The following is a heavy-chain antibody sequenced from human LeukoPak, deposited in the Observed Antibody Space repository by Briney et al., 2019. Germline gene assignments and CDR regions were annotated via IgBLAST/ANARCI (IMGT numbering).Heavy chain of an antibody. CDR1: GGSISSGGYY. CDR2: IYYSGST. D-gene: IGHD4-17*01. Sequence: SQTLSLTCTVSGGSISSGGYYWSWIRQHPGKGLEWIGYIYYSGSTYYNPSLKSRVTISVGTSKNQFSLKLSSVTAADTAVYYCARGDDYGDSQEAFDIWGQGTMVTVSS. CDR3: ARGDDYGDSQEAFDI. J-gene: IGHJ3*02. V-gene: IGHV4-31*03.